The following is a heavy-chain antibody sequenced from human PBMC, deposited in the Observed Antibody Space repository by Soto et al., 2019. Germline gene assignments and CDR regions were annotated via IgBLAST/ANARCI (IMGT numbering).Heavy chain of an antibody. J-gene: IGHJ4*02. CDR3: AHAYGGRSLY. Sequence: QITLKESGPTLVKPTQTLTLTCTFSGFSLPTDRVGVGWIRQPPGKALEWLAVIYWDYTKTYRPSLKSRLTNTKDTSKNQVALTMTDMDPVDTATYYCAHAYGGRSLYWGQGTRVTVSS. CDR2: IYWDYTK. D-gene: IGHD1-26*01. CDR1: GFSLPTDRVG. V-gene: IGHV2-5*02.